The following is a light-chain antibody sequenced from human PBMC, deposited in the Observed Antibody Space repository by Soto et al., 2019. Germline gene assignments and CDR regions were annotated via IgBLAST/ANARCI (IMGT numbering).Light chain of an antibody. J-gene: IGKJ2*01. Sequence: EIVLTQSPGTLSLSPGERATLSCRASQSVSSYLAWHQQKPGQAPRLLIYAASIRATGIPDRFSGSGSGTDFTRTISRLEPEDFAVYYCQHYGSAPYTFGQGTKLEIK. CDR2: AAS. V-gene: IGKV3-20*01. CDR1: QSVSSY. CDR3: QHYGSAPYT.